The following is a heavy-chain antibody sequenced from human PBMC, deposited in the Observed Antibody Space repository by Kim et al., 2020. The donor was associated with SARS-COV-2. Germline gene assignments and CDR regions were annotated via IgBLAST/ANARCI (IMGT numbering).Heavy chain of an antibody. CDR3: AREGWELLHGTFDY. V-gene: IGHV3-21*01. D-gene: IGHD1-26*01. J-gene: IGHJ4*02. Sequence: ADSVKGRFTISRDNAKNSLYLQMNSLRAEDTAVYYCAREGWELLHGTFDYWGQGTLVTVSS.